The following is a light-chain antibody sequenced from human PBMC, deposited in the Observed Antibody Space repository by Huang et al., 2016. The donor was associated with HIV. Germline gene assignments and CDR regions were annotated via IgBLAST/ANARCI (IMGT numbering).Light chain of an antibody. CDR2: AAS. CDR3: LQHHGYPRT. J-gene: IGKJ1*01. CDR1: QGIANY. Sequence: DIQLTQSPSAMSASVGDRVSITCRASQGIANYLAWFQQKPGGAPKRLIYAASILQCGVPSRVSGSGSGTKFTLTISRLQPEDFATYYCLQHHGYPRTFGQGTKV. V-gene: IGKV1-17*03.